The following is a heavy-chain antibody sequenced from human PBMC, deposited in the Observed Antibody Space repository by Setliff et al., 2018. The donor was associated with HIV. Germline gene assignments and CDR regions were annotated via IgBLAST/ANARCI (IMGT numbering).Heavy chain of an antibody. J-gene: IGHJ4*02. CDR2: IFYSGDT. CDR1: GGTIASGGHY. CDR3: ARLGDSGYDFRGYFDY. D-gene: IGHD5-12*01. V-gene: IGHV4-31*03. Sequence: PSETLSLTCTASGGTIASGGHYWSWIRQHPGKGLEWIGYIFYSGDTSYNPSLKSRLTLSLDMSKNQFSLKVNSVTAADTAVYYCARLGDSGYDFRGYFDYWGQGKLVTVSS.